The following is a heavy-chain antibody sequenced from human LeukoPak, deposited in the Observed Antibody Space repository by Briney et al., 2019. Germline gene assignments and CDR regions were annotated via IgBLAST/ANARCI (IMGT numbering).Heavy chain of an antibody. Sequence: GGSLRLSCAASGFTFSSYAMSWVRQAPGKGLEWVSDISGSGGSTHYADSVKGRFTISRDNAKNTLYLRMNSLRAEDTAVYYCAKDSSIVVVTARNWFDPWGQGTLVTVSS. CDR2: ISGSGGST. D-gene: IGHD2-21*02. CDR1: GFTFSSYA. V-gene: IGHV3-23*01. J-gene: IGHJ5*02. CDR3: AKDSSIVVVTARNWFDP.